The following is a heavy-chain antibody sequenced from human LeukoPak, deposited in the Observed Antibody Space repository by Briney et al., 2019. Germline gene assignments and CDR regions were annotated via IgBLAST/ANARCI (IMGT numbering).Heavy chain of an antibody. D-gene: IGHD6-6*01. Sequence: PSETLSLTCTVSGGSISSYYWSWIRQPPGKGLEWIGYIYYSGSTNYNPSLKSRVTIPVDTSKNQFSLKLSSVTAADTAVYYCARDNRFRSSPGLDYWGQGTLVTVSS. J-gene: IGHJ4*02. CDR1: GGSISSYY. CDR3: ARDNRFRSSPGLDY. V-gene: IGHV4-59*12. CDR2: IYYSGST.